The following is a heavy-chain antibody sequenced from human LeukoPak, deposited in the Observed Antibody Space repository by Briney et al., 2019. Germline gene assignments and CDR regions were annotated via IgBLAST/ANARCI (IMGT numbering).Heavy chain of an antibody. CDR1: GYTFTCYY. J-gene: IGHJ4*02. D-gene: IGHD4-17*01. CDR2: INPSSGGT. V-gene: IGHV1-2*02. Sequence: ASVKVSCKASGYTFTCYYMHWVRQAPGQGLEWMGWINPSSGGTNYAQKFQGRVTMTRHTSISTPYMELSRLRSDDTAVYYCARVGPSYGDYFDYWGQGTLVTVSS. CDR3: ARVGPSYGDYFDY.